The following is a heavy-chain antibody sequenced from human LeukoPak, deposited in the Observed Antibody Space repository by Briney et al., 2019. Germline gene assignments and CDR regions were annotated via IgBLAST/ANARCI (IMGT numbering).Heavy chain of an antibody. D-gene: IGHD5-12*01. J-gene: IGHJ6*02. V-gene: IGHV4-4*07. CDR2: IYTSGST. CDR3: VRDLVATIDHYYYGMDV. Sequence: SETLSLTCTVSGGSISTYYWSWTRQSPGKGLEWIGRIYTSGSTNYNPSLKSRVTMSVDTSKNQFSLKLSSVTAADTAVYFCVRDLVATIDHYYYGMDVWGQGTTVTVSS. CDR1: GGSISTYY.